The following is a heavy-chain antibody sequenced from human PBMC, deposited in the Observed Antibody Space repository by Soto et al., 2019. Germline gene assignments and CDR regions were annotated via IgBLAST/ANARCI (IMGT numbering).Heavy chain of an antibody. Sequence: QVQLVESGGGLVKPGGSLRLSCAASGFIFSDYTMSWIRQAPGKGLEWVSYISSSGSVVYYGDSVRGRFTTSRDNAKNSQYMQMDSLRAEDTAVYYCARDLQRVAPYDGMDVWGQGTTVTVSS. CDR3: ARDLQRVAPYDGMDV. CDR2: ISSSGSVV. J-gene: IGHJ6*02. V-gene: IGHV3-11*01. CDR1: GFIFSDYT. D-gene: IGHD5-18*01.